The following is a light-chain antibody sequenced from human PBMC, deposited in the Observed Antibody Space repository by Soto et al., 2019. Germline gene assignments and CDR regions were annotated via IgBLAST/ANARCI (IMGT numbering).Light chain of an antibody. V-gene: IGLV2-8*01. CDR1: SSDVGAYNY. CDR3: TSYAANNHLV. J-gene: IGLJ3*02. CDR2: EVN. Sequence: QSALTQHPSASGSPGQSVTISCTGTSSDVGAYNYVSWHQQHPGKAPKLIIYEVNNRPSGVPDRFSGSKSGNTASLTVSRLQAEDEADYYCTSYAANNHLVFGGGTKLTVL.